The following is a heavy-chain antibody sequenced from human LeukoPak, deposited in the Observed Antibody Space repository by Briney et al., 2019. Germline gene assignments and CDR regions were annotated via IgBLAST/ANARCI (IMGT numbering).Heavy chain of an antibody. J-gene: IGHJ6*03. CDR2: ISAYNGNT. CDR1: GYTFTSYG. D-gene: IGHD5-18*01. CDR3: ARGGAGRGYSYGQGDYYYMDV. Sequence: GASVKVSCKASGYTFTSYGINWVRQAPGQGLEWMGWISAYNGNTNYAQKLQGRVTMTTDTSTSTAYMELRSLRSDDTAVYYCARGGAGRGYSYGQGDYYYMDVWGKGTTVTVSS. V-gene: IGHV1-18*01.